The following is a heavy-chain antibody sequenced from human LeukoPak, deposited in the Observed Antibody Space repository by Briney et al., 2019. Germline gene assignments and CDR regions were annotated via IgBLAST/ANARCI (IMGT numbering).Heavy chain of an antibody. V-gene: IGHV3-48*04. Sequence: GGSLRLSCAASGFTFSSYSMNWVRQAPGKGLEWVSYISGSSSTIYYADSVKGRFTISRDNAKNSLYLQMNSLRAEDTAVYYCARENSSSDAFDIWGQGTMVTVSS. CDR2: ISGSSSTI. CDR1: GFTFSSYS. CDR3: ARENSSSDAFDI. D-gene: IGHD6-19*01. J-gene: IGHJ3*02.